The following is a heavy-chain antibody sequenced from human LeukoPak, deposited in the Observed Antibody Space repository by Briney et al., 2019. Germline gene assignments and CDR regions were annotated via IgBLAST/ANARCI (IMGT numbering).Heavy chain of an antibody. CDR2: IYGGGST. V-gene: IGHV3-53*01. CDR1: GFTVSRNY. J-gene: IGHJ4*02. D-gene: IGHD3-22*01. Sequence: GGSLRLSCAASGFTVSRNYMSWVRQAPGKGLEWVSVIYGGGSTYYADSVKGRFTTSRDNSKNTLYLQMNSLRAEDTAVYYCARAGYYYDSSGYYYVDYWGQGTLVTVSS. CDR3: ARAGYYYDSSGYYYVDY.